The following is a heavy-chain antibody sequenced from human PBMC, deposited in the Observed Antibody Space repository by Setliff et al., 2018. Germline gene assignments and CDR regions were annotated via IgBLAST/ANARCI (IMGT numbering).Heavy chain of an antibody. D-gene: IGHD6-19*01. J-gene: IGHJ1*01. Sequence: GGSLRLSCAASGFTFSTYWMHWVRQAPGKGLVWVSRINSDGSTYYADSVKGRFTISKDNSKNTLYLQMNSLRAEDTAVYYCAKDSSGWPHSLISYFQHWGQGTQVTVSS. CDR1: GFTFSTYW. CDR3: AKDSSGWPHSLISYFQH. CDR2: INSDGST. V-gene: IGHV3-74*01.